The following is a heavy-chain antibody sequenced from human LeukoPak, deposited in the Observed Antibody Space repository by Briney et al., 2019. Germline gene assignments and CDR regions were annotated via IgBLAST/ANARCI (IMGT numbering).Heavy chain of an antibody. D-gene: IGHD4/OR15-4a*01. CDR1: GFTLSSYW. CDR3: ATSPTIKGGFDS. J-gene: IGHJ4*02. Sequence: GGSLRLSCAASGFTLSSYWMSWVRQAPGKGLEWVANIKQDGSEKNYVDFVKGRFTISRDVAKNTVYLQMNSLRAEDTAVYYCATSPTIKGGFDSWGQGTLVTVSS. V-gene: IGHV3-7*01. CDR2: IKQDGSEK.